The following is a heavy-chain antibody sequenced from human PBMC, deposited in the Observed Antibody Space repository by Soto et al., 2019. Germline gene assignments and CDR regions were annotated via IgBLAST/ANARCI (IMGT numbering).Heavy chain of an antibody. D-gene: IGHD1-26*01. CDR1: GLTFSHAW. Sequence: EVQLVESGGGLVKPGGSLGLSCAVSGLTFSHAWMSWVRQAPGKGLEWVGRIKSTTDGATTEYAAPVKGRLTMSRDDSKNTVYLQINSLKTEDTAVYYCSTGRVGATTRTYFDYWGQGTLVIVSS. CDR2: IKSTTDGATT. V-gene: IGHV3-15*01. J-gene: IGHJ4*02. CDR3: STGRVGATTRTYFDY.